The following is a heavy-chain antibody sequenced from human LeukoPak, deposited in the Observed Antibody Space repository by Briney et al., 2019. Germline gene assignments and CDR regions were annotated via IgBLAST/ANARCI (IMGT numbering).Heavy chain of an antibody. V-gene: IGHV4-38-2*02. CDR3: ARGYSSGWYLYYFDY. CDR2: IYHSGST. D-gene: IGHD6-19*01. CDR1: GYSINSGYF. Sequence: KPSETLSLTCTVSGYSINSGYFWGWIRQPPGKGLEWFGSIYHSGSTYYNPSLKSRVTISVDTSKNQFSLKLTSVTAADTAVYYCARGYSSGWYLYYFDYWGQGTLVTASS. J-gene: IGHJ4*02.